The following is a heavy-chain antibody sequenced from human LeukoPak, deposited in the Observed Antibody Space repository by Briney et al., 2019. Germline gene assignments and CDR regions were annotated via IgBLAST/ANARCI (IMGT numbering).Heavy chain of an antibody. CDR1: GFTFSSYS. V-gene: IGHV3-21*01. CDR3: ARVGGHYDILTGYYPLYYFDY. Sequence: GGSLRLSCAASGFTFSSYSMNWVRQAPGKGLEWVSSISSSSSYIYYADSVKGRFTISRDNAKNSLYLQMNSLRAEDTAVYYCARVGGHYDILTGYYPLYYFDYWGQGTLVTVSS. J-gene: IGHJ4*02. CDR2: ISSSSSYI. D-gene: IGHD3-9*01.